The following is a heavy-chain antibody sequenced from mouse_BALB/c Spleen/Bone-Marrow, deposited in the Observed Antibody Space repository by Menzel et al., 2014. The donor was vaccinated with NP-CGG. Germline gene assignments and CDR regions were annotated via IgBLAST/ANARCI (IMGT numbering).Heavy chain of an antibody. D-gene: IGHD2-4*01. V-gene: IGHV1-7*01. Sequence: VQLQQSGAELAKPGASVKMSCKASGYNFXSYWMHWVKQRPGQGLEWIGYINPSTGYTEYNQKFKVKATLTADKSSSKAYMQLSSLTSEDSAVYYCARNYDYDGGYYAVDYWGQGTSVTVSS. CDR2: INPSTGYT. J-gene: IGHJ4*01. CDR1: GYNFXSYW. CDR3: ARNYDYDGGYYAVDY.